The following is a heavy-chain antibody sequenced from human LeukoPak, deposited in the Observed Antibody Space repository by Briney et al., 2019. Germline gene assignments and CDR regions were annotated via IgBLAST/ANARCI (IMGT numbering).Heavy chain of an antibody. J-gene: IGHJ4*02. CDR2: INTRGGSI. D-gene: IGHD3-22*01. Sequence: ASVKVSCKASGYTFTGYYIHWVRQAPGQGLDWMGIINTRGGSISYAQKFQGRVTMTRDTSTSTVYMELSSLRSEDTAVYYCARDAPDDTSGYYFDYWGQGTLVTVSS. CDR1: GYTFTGYY. V-gene: IGHV1-46*01. CDR3: ARDAPDDTSGYYFDY.